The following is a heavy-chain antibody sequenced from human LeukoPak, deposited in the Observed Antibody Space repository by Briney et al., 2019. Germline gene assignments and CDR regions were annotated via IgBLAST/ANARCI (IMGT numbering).Heavy chain of an antibody. V-gene: IGHV3-33*08. D-gene: IGHD1-26*01. CDR2: IWYDGSSK. CDR1: GFTVSDSY. CDR3: ARELPPLVKFYFDH. Sequence: GGSLRLSCAASGFTVSDSYMTWVRQAPGKGLEWVAVIWYDGSSKYYADPVQGRFTISRDNPKNTLYLQMNSLRAEDTAVYYCARELPPLVKFYFDHWGQGTLVTVSS. J-gene: IGHJ4*02.